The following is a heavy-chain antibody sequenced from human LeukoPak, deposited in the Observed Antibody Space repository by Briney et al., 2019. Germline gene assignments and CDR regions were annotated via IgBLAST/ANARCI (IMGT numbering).Heavy chain of an antibody. V-gene: IGHV1-46*01. D-gene: IGHD3-22*01. CDR1: GYTFTSYY. Sequence: ASVKVSCKASGYTFTSYYMHWVRQAPGQGLEWMGMINPSGGSTSYAQKFQGRVTMTRDTSTSTVYMELSSLRSEDTAVYYCARNWIGDSSGYAPFDYWGQGTLVTVSS. J-gene: IGHJ4*02. CDR2: INPSGGST. CDR3: ARNWIGDSSGYAPFDY.